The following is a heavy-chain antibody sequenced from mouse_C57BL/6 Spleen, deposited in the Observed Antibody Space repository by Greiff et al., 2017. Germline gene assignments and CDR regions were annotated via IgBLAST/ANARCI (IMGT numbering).Heavy chain of an antibody. Sequence: VKLQESGPGLVQPSQSLSITCTVSGFSLTSYGVHWVRQSPGKGLEWLGVIWSGGSTDYNAAFISRLCISKDNSKSQVFFIMNSLQADDTAIYYCARAEGGLGYAMDGWGQGTSVTVA. CDR2: IWSGGST. CDR1: GFSLTSYG. J-gene: IGHJ4*01. CDR3: ARAEGGLGYAMDG. V-gene: IGHV2-2*01. D-gene: IGHD2-13*01.